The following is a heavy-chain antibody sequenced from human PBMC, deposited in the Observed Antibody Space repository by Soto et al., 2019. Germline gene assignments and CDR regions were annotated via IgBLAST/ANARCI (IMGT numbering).Heavy chain of an antibody. J-gene: IGHJ5*02. D-gene: IGHD2-15*01. CDR3: AIRVGGGKYNWFDP. V-gene: IGHV4-31*03. CDR1: GGSISSGGYY. CDR2: IYYSGST. Sequence: QVQLQASGPGLVKPSQTLSLTCTVSGGSISSGGYYWSWIRQHPGKGLEWIGYIYYSGSTYYNPSVKSRVTISVDTSSNQFSLKLSSVTAADTAVYYCAIRVGGGKYNWFDPWGQGTLVTVSS.